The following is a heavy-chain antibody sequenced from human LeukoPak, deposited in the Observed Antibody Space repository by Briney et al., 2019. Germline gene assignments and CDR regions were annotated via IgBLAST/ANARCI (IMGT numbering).Heavy chain of an antibody. J-gene: IGHJ6*03. D-gene: IGHD6-13*01. CDR3: ARNGDSPGIYNYYYYMDV. CDR2: IYYSGST. V-gene: IGHV4-59*01. CDR1: GGSISSYY. Sequence: SETLSLTCTVSGGSISSYYWSWIRQPPREGLEWSGYIYYSGSTNYNPSLKSRVTISVDSSKNQFSLKLSSVTAADTAVYYCARNGDSPGIYNYYYYMDVWGKGTTVTVSS.